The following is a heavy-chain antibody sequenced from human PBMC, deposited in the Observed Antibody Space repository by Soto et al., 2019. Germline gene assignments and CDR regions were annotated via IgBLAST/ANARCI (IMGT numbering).Heavy chain of an antibody. D-gene: IGHD3-3*01. V-gene: IGHV4-61*01. CDR3: ARQGADDFWSGYPNWFDP. Sequence: SETLSLTCTVSGGSVSSVSHYWSWIRLPPGKGLEWIGYIYHSGITNYNPSPESRVNISVDTSKNQFSLRLNSVTAADTAVYYCARQGADDFWSGYPNWFDPWGLGTLVTVSS. J-gene: IGHJ5*02. CDR2: IYHSGIT. CDR1: GGSVSSVSHY.